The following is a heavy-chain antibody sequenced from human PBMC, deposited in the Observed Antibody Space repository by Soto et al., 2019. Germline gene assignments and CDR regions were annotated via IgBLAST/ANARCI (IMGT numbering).Heavy chain of an antibody. CDR3: AKGLSEGAFDI. Sequence: QVQLLESGGGVVQPGRSLRLSCAASGFTFSSYGMHWVRQAPGKGLEWVAVISYDGSNKYYADSVKGRFTISRDNSKNTLYLQMNSLRAEDTAVYYCAKGLSEGAFDIWGQGTMVTVSS. J-gene: IGHJ3*02. CDR2: ISYDGSNK. V-gene: IGHV3-30*18. CDR1: GFTFSSYG.